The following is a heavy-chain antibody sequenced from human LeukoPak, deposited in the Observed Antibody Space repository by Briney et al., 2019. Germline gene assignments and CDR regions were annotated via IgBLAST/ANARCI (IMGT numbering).Heavy chain of an antibody. CDR3: ARDPRLVINYYYGMDV. CDR1: GYTFTSYA. CDR2: ISTNTGNP. D-gene: IGHD3-9*01. V-gene: IGHV7-4-1*02. J-gene: IGHJ6*02. Sequence: ASVKVSCKASGYTFTSYAMNWVRQAPGQGLEWMGWISTNTGNPTYAQGFTGRFVFSLDTSVSTAYLQISSLKAEDTAVYYCARDPRLVINYYYGMDVWGQGTTVTVSS.